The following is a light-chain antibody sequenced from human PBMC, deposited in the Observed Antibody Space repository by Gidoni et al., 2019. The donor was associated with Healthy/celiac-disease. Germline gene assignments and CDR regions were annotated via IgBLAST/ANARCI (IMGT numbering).Light chain of an antibody. CDR1: QSVSSSY. V-gene: IGKV3D-20*01. Sequence: EIVLTPSPATLSVSPGKRATISCGASQSVSSSYLDWYQQKPGLAPRLLIYDASSRATGIPDRFSGSGSGTDFTLTISRLEPEDFAVYYCQQYGSSPRTFGQGTKLEIK. CDR3: QQYGSSPRT. J-gene: IGKJ2*02. CDR2: DAS.